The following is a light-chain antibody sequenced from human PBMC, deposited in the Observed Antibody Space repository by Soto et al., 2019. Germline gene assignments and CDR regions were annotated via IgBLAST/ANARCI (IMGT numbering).Light chain of an antibody. CDR3: QQYGSSVQT. J-gene: IGKJ2*01. CDR2: GAS. Sequence: EIVLTQSPDTLSLSPGERATLSCRASQSVSSSYLAWYQQKPGQAPRLLIYGASARATGTPDRFSGSGYGTDFTLTISRLEPEDFAVYYCQQYGSSVQTFGQGTKLEIK. CDR1: QSVSSSY. V-gene: IGKV3-20*01.